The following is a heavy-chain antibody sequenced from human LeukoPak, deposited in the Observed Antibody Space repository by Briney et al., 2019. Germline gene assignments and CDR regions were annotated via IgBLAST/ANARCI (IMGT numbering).Heavy chain of an antibody. CDR3: ARASDCSSTSCWANDAFDI. Sequence: GGSLRLSCAASGFTFSDYYMSWIRQAPGKGLEWVSYISSSGSTIYYADSVKGRFTISRDSAKNSLYLQMNSLRAEDTAVYYCARASDCSSTSCWANDAFDIWGQGTMVTVSS. V-gene: IGHV3-11*04. CDR2: ISSSGSTI. J-gene: IGHJ3*02. CDR1: GFTFSDYY. D-gene: IGHD2-2*01.